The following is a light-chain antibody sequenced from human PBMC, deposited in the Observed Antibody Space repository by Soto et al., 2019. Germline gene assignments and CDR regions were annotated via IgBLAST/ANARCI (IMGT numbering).Light chain of an antibody. CDR1: QGISSW. CDR3: QQAASFPFT. J-gene: IGKJ3*01. Sequence: DIPMTQSPSSVSASVGDRVTITCRASQGISSWLAWYQQKPGKAPNLLIYAASTLQSGVPSRFSGGGSGTDFTLSIGNLQPEDSATYYCQQAASFPFTFGPGTAVHI. CDR2: AAS. V-gene: IGKV1-12*01.